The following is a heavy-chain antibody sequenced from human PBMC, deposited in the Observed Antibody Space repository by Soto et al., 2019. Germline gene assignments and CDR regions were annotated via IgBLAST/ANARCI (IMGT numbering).Heavy chain of an antibody. V-gene: IGHV3-21*01. Sequence: GGSLRLSCAASGFTFSSYSMNWVRQAPGKGLEWVSSISSSSSYIYYADSVKGRFTISRDNAKNSLYLQMNSLRAEDTAVYYCARVPSTYYYYGMDVWGQGTTVTVSS. CDR2: ISSSSSYI. J-gene: IGHJ6*02. CDR3: ARVPSTYYYYGMDV. CDR1: GFTFSSYS.